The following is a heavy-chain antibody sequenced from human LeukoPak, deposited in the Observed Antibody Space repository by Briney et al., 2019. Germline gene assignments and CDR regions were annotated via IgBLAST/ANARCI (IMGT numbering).Heavy chain of an antibody. D-gene: IGHD2/OR15-2a*01. CDR1: GYTFINYG. V-gene: IGHV1-18*01. J-gene: IGHJ2*01. Sequence: ASVKVSCKASGYTFINYGFTWVRQAPGQGLEWMGWISAYNGNTNYLQKFQGRVTMTTDTSTNTAYMELRSLRFDHTAVYYCARVSTNSRVAGYDPQWYFDLWGRGTLVSVSS. CDR2: ISAYNGNT. CDR3: ARVSTNSRVAGYDPQWYFDL.